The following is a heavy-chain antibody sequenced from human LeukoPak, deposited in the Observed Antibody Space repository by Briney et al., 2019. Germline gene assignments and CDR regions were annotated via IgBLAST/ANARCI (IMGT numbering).Heavy chain of an antibody. Sequence: QPGGSLRLSCAASGFTVSSGYMSWVRQAPGKGLEWVSVIYSGGTTHYADSVKGRSTISRDNSKNTLYLQMNSLRAEDTAVYYCARGPYGSSGTPDAFDIWGQGTMVTVSS. J-gene: IGHJ3*02. CDR1: GFTVSSGY. V-gene: IGHV3-66*01. CDR2: IYSGGTT. CDR3: ARGPYGSSGTPDAFDI. D-gene: IGHD3-10*01.